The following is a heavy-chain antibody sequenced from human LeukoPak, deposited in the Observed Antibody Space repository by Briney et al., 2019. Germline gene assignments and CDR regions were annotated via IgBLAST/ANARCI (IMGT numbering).Heavy chain of an antibody. V-gene: IGHV4-59*12. CDR3: ARDGIGGSVDY. Sequence: SETLSLTCTVSGGSISSYYWSWIRQPPGKGLEWIGYIYYSGSTNYNPSLKSRVTISVDTSKNQFSLKLSSVTAADTAVYYCARDGIGGSVDYWGQGTLVTVSS. CDR2: IYYSGST. J-gene: IGHJ4*02. CDR1: GGSISSYY. D-gene: IGHD1-26*01.